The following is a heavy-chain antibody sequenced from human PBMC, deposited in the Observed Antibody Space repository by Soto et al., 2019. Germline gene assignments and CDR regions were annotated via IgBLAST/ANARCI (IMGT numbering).Heavy chain of an antibody. J-gene: IGHJ4*02. CDR3: ARGGLCSSGWDLDPVSDFYSDY. CDR1: GGSFSGYY. D-gene: IGHD6-25*01. Sequence: SETLSLTCAVYGGSFSGYYWSWIRQPPGKGLEWIGEINHSGSTNYNPSLKSRVTISVDTSKNQFSLKLSSVTAADTAVYYCARGGLCSSGWDLDPVSDFYSDYWGQGTVVTAPS. V-gene: IGHV4-34*01. CDR2: INHSGST.